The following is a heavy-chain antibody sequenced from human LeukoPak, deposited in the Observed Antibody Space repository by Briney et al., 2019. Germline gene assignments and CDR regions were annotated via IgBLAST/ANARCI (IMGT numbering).Heavy chain of an antibody. Sequence: SCKASGYTFTSYYMHWVRQAPGKGLEWVANIKTDGSDMRYADSVRGRFTISRDNAKNSLYLQMNSLSVEDTAVYFCARLVRGVIPVWGQGTMVTVSS. D-gene: IGHD3-10*01. J-gene: IGHJ3*01. CDR1: GYTFTSYY. CDR2: IKTDGSDM. CDR3: ARLVRGVIPV. V-gene: IGHV3-7*01.